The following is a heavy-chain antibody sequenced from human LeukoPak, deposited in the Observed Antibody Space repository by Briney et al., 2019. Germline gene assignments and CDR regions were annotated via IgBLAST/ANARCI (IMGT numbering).Heavy chain of an antibody. Sequence: GGSLRLSCAASGFTFSTYWMSRVRQAPGKGLEWVANIKEDGSKGYYGDSVKGRFTISRDNAKSSLFLQMNSLRAEDTAVYYCAKDAPGYGAYDDWGQGILVTVSS. V-gene: IGHV3-7*01. D-gene: IGHD5-12*01. CDR3: AKDAPGYGAYDD. J-gene: IGHJ4*02. CDR1: GFTFSTYW. CDR2: IKEDGSKG.